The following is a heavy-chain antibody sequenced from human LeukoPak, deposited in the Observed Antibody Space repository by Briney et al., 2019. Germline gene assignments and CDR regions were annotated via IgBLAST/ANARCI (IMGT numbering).Heavy chain of an antibody. CDR1: GFTFSSYS. CDR3: ARDSAVTGYYFDY. CDR2: ISSSSSTI. V-gene: IGHV3-48*01. J-gene: IGHJ4*02. Sequence: GGSLRLSCAASGFTFSSYSMNWVRQAPGEGLEWVSYISSSSSTIYYADSVKGRFTISRDNAKNSLYLQMNSLRAEDTAVYYCARDSAVTGYYFDYWGQGTLVTVSS. D-gene: IGHD4-4*01.